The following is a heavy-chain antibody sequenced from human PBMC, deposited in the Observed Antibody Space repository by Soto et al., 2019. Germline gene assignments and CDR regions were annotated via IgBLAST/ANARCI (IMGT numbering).Heavy chain of an antibody. V-gene: IGHV1-46*04. CDR2: INPSGVTT. CDR3: ARDPSHRNGYNYFFDY. J-gene: IGHJ4*02. Sequence: ASVKVSCKASGYTFTSYYMHWVRQAPGQGLEWMGIINPSGVTTNYAQKLQGRFTMTRDTSTSTVYMELSSLRSEDTAVYYCARDPSHRNGYNYFFDYWGQGTLVTVSS. CDR1: GYTFTSYY. D-gene: IGHD6-25*01.